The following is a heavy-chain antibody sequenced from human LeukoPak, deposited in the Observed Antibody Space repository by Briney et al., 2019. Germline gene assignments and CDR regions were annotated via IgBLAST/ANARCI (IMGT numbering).Heavy chain of an antibody. D-gene: IGHD1-1*01. CDR3: AREIESANWNDVHFDY. V-gene: IGHV1-2*02. Sequence: ASVKVSCKASGYTFTGYYMHWVRQAPGQGLEWMGWINPNSGGTNYAQKFQGRVTMTRDTSISTAYMEPSRLRSDDTAVYYCAREIESANWNDVHFDYWGQGTLVTVSS. CDR2: INPNSGGT. J-gene: IGHJ4*02. CDR1: GYTFTGYY.